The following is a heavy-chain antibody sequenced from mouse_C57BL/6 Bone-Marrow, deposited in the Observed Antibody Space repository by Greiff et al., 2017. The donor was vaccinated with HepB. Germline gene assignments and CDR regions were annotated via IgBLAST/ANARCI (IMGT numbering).Heavy chain of an antibody. CDR2: IDPSDSYT. CDR1: GYTFTSYW. V-gene: IGHV1-59*01. D-gene: IGHD3-2*02. CDR3: ARRAAQATTYAIDY. Sequence: VQLQQPGAELVRPGTSVKLSCKASGYTFTSYWMHWVKQRPGQGLEWIGVIDPSDSYTNYNQKFKGKATLTVDPSSSTAYMQLSSLTSEDSAVYYCARRAAQATTYAIDYWGQGTSVTVSS. J-gene: IGHJ4*01.